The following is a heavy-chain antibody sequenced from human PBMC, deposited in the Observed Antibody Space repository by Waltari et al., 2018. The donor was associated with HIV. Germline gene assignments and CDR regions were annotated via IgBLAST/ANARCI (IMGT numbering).Heavy chain of an antibody. J-gene: IGHJ4*02. D-gene: IGHD6-13*01. V-gene: IGHV4-34*01. CDR3: ARGWYSSSCLDY. Sequence: QVQLQQWGAGLLKPSETLSLTCAGYGGSFSGYYWSWIRQPPGKGLEWIGEINHSGSTNYNPSLKSRVTISVDTSKNQFSLKLSSVTAADTAVYYCARGWYSSSCLDYWGQGTLVTVSS. CDR2: INHSGST. CDR1: GGSFSGYY.